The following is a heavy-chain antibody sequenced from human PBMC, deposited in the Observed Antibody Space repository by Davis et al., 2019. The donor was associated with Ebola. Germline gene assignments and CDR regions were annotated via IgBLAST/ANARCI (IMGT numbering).Heavy chain of an antibody. CDR2: ISYDGSDE. CDR3: ARTYYYDDSGYRNAFDI. V-gene: IGHV3-30-3*01. J-gene: IGHJ3*02. CDR1: GFTFNQYA. Sequence: GGSLRLSCAASGFTFNQYAMHWVRQAPGKGLEWVAVISYDGSDEYYADSVKGRFIISRDNSKNTLYLQMNSLRAEDTAVYYCARTYYYDDSGYRNAFDIWGQGTMVTISS. D-gene: IGHD3-22*01.